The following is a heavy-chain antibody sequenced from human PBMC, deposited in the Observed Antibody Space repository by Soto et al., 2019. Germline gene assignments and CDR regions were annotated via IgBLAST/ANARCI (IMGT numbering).Heavy chain of an antibody. CDR3: TRVLRWPGYYYGMDV. J-gene: IGHJ6*02. CDR1: GFTFGDYA. Sequence: GGSLRLSCTASGFTFGDYAMSWFRQAPGKGLEWVGSIRSKAYGGTTEYAASVKGRFTISRDDSKSIAYLQMNSLKTEDTAVYYCTRVLRWPGYYYGMDVWGQGTTVTVSS. D-gene: IGHD4-17*01. CDR2: IRSKAYGGTT. V-gene: IGHV3-49*03.